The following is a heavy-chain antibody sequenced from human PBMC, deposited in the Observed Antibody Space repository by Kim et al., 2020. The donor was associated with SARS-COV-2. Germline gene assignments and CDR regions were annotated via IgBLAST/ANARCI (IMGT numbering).Heavy chain of an antibody. V-gene: IGHV3-23*01. D-gene: IGHD3-10*01. CDR2: ISGSGGCT. CDR1: GFTFSSYA. Sequence: GGSLRLSCAASGFTFSSYAMSWVRQAPGKGLEWVSAISGSGGCTYYADSVKGRFTISRDNSKNTLYLQMNSLRAEDTAVYYCAKDLSYYGSGSYYLSEDYFDYWGQGTLVTVSS. CDR3: AKDLSYYGSGSYYLSEDYFDY. J-gene: IGHJ4*02.